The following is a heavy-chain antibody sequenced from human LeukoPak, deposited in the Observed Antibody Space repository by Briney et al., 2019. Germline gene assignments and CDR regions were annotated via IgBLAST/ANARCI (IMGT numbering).Heavy chain of an antibody. V-gene: IGHV3-7*01. CDR3: ARVGAYGYSSSWFIRSDWFDP. D-gene: IGHD6-13*01. CDR1: GFTFSSYW. Sequence: PGGSLRLSCAASGFTFSSYWMSWVRQAPGKGLEWVANIKQDGSEKYYVDSVKGRFTIFRDNAKNSLYLQMNSLRAEDTAVYYCARVGAYGYSSSWFIRSDWFDPWGQGTLVTVSS. J-gene: IGHJ5*02. CDR2: IKQDGSEK.